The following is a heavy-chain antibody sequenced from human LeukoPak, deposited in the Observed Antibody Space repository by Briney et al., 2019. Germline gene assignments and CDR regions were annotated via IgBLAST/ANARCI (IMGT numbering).Heavy chain of an antibody. D-gene: IGHD6-13*01. CDR3: ARENLFIAAAGTDSYGMDV. V-gene: IGHV1-46*01. CDR1: GYTFTSYY. CDR2: INPSGGST. Sequence: ASVKVSCKASGYTFTSYYMHWVRQAPGQGLEWMGIINPSGGSTSYAQKFQGRVTMTRDTSTSTVYMELSSLRSEDTAVYYCARENLFIAAAGTDSYGMDVWGQGTTVTVSS. J-gene: IGHJ6*02.